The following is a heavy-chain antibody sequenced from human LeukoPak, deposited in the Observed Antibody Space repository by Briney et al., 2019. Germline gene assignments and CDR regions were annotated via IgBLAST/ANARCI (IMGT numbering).Heavy chain of an antibody. D-gene: IGHD6-19*01. V-gene: IGHV1-69*13. CDR3: ASTLSVAGTYDDAFDI. J-gene: IGHJ3*02. Sequence: ASVKVSCKASGGTFSSYAISWVRQAPGQGLEWMGGIIPIFGTANYAQKFQGRVTITADESTSTAYMELSSLRSEDTAVYYCASTLSVAGTYDDAFDIWGQGTMVTVSS. CDR1: GGTFSSYA. CDR2: IIPIFGTA.